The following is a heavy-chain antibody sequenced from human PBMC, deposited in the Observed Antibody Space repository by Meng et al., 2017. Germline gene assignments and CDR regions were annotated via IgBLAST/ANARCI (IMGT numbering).Heavy chain of an antibody. CDR2: INHSGST. D-gene: IGHD2-15*01. V-gene: IGHV4-34*01. CDR1: WGSFSGYS. Sequence: QGQPHQWRGGLVKLSCTLARTCAVYWGSFSGYSWSWIRQTPGKGLEWIGEINHSGSTNYNPSLKSRVTISVDTSKNQFSLKLSSVTAADTAVYYCARGVRLPDYWGQGTLVTVSS. CDR3: ARGVRLPDY. J-gene: IGHJ4*02.